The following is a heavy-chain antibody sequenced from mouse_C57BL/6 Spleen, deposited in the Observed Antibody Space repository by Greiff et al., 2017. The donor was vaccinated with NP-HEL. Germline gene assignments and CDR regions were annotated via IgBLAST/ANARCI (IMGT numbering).Heavy chain of an antibody. J-gene: IGHJ2*01. Sequence: EVQLQQSGAELVRPGASVKLSCTASGFNIKDDYMHWVKQRPEQGLEWIGWIDPENGDTEYASKFQGKATITADTSSNTAYLQLSSLTSEDTAVYYCTITTVVDFDYWGQGTTLTVSS. CDR3: TITTVVDFDY. CDR2: IDPENGDT. D-gene: IGHD1-1*01. CDR1: GFNIKDDY. V-gene: IGHV14-4*01.